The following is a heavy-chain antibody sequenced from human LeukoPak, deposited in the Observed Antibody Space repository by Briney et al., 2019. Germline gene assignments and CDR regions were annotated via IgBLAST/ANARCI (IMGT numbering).Heavy chain of an antibody. CDR2: IYYSGST. V-gene: IGHV4-59*01. D-gene: IGHD1-26*01. CDR1: GGSISSYY. Sequence: SETLSLTCTVSGGSISSYYWSWIRQPPGKGLEWIGYIYYSGSTNYNPSLKSRVTISVDTSKNQFSLELSSVTAADTAVYYCAGISGSRYYYYGMDVWGQGTSVTVSS. J-gene: IGHJ6*02. CDR3: AGISGSRYYYYGMDV.